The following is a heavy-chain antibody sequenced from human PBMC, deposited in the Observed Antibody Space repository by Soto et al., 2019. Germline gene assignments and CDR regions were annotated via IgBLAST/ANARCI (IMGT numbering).Heavy chain of an antibody. CDR2: IYYSGST. CDR3: AKAVNYYGSGSYYGLGAFDI. CDR1: GGSISSGGYY. Sequence: SETLSLTCTASGGSISSGGYYWSWIRQHPGKGLEWIGYIYYSGSTYYNPSLKSRVTISVDTSKNQFSLKLSSVTAADTAVYYCAKAVNYYGSGSYYGLGAFDIWGQGTMGTVSS. D-gene: IGHD3-10*01. V-gene: IGHV4-31*03. J-gene: IGHJ3*02.